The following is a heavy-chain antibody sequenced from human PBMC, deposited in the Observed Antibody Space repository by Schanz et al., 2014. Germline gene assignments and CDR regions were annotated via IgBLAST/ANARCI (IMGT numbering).Heavy chain of an antibody. D-gene: IGHD3-3*01. CDR2: ITTGGNT. CDR1: GFTFSTYA. Sequence: VQLLQSGGALVQPGGSLRLSCSASGFTFSTYAMSWARQTPGKGLEWVSSITTGGNTYYRDSVKGRFIVSRDNSKNTLYLQMNSLRADDTAVYYCARDLLVSHYEFWSGNDYWGQGTLVTVSS. CDR3: ARDLLVSHYEFWSGNDY. J-gene: IGHJ4*02. V-gene: IGHV3-23*01.